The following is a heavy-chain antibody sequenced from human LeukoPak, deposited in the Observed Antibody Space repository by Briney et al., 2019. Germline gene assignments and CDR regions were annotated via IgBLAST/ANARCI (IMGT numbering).Heavy chain of an antibody. Sequence: GGSLRLSCAASGFTFSTYAVNWVRHAPREGLEWVSAIQGRFTISRDNSKNTLYLQMSSLRAEDTAVYYCAKDRGRYYDSNGYYWGYYFDSWGQGILVTVST. CDR2: I. V-gene: IGHV3-23*01. CDR3: AKDRGRYYDSNGYYWGYYFDS. J-gene: IGHJ4*02. CDR1: GFTFSTYA. D-gene: IGHD3-22*01.